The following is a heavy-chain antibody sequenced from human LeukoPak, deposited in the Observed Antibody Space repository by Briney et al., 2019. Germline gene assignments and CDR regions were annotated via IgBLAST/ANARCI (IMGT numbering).Heavy chain of an antibody. Sequence: GGSLRLSCAASGFTFSSYGVSWVRQAPGKGLEWVANIKQDGSEKYYVDSVKGRFTISRDNAKNSLYLQMNSLRAEDTAVYYCARDFRDDILTGYYDRLRYWGQGTLVTVSS. D-gene: IGHD3-9*01. CDR2: IKQDGSEK. V-gene: IGHV3-7*01. J-gene: IGHJ4*02. CDR3: ARDFRDDILTGYYDRLRY. CDR1: GFTFSSYG.